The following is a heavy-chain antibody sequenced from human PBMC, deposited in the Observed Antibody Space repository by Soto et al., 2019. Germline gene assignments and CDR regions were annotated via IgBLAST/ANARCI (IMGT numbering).Heavy chain of an antibody. D-gene: IGHD4-17*01. CDR2: IYYSGST. CDR1: GGSISSSSYY. V-gene: IGHV4-39*01. J-gene: IGHJ4*02. Sequence: SETLSLTCTVSGGSISSSSYYWGWIRQPPGKGLEWIGSIYYSGSTYYNPSLKSRVTISVDTSKNQFSLKLSSVTAADTAVYYCARYDDYFLFDYWGQGTLVTVSS. CDR3: ARYDDYFLFDY.